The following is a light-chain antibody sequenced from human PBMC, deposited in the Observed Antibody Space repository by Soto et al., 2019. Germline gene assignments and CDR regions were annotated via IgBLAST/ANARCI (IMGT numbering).Light chain of an antibody. J-gene: IGKJ2*01. V-gene: IGKV1-5*03. CDR2: KAS. CDR1: QSISSW. CDR3: HHYNSYSYT. Sequence: DIQMTQSPSTLSASVGDRVTITCRASQSISSWLAWYQQKPGKAPKRLIYKASSLESGFPSSFSGSGSGTEFTLTISSLQPDDFAPYYCHHYNSYSYTFGQGTKLEIK.